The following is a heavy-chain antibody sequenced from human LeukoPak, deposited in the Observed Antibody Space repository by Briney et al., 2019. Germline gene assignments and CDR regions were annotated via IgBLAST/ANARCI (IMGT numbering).Heavy chain of an antibody. CDR3: ARLHKVAKTMDSYYFDS. CDR2: IHYNGKN. CDR1: VDSISSYY. Sequence: SETLSLTCIVSVDSISSYYWTWVRQPPGKGLEWIGYIHYNGKNSSNPSLKSRVTISLDTSKSQFSLKLTSVTAEDTAVYYCARLHKVAKTMDSYYFDSWGQGTLVTVSS. D-gene: IGHD3-10*01. V-gene: IGHV4-59*08. J-gene: IGHJ4*02.